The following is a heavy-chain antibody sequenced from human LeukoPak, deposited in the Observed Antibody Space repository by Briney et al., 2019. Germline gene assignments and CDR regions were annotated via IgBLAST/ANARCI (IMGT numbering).Heavy chain of an antibody. Sequence: SETLSLTCAVYGGSFSAYYWNWIRQTPGKGLEWIGEINRSGSTDYNPSLKSRVTISVDTSKNQFSLKLTSVTAADTAVYYCARGGWWDNWNRFDPWGQGTLVTVSS. D-gene: IGHD1-1*01. CDR2: INRSGST. J-gene: IGHJ5*02. CDR3: ARGGWWDNWNRFDP. CDR1: GGSFSAYY. V-gene: IGHV4-34*01.